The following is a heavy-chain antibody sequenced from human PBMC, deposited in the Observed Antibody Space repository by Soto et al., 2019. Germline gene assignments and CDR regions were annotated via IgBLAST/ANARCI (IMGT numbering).Heavy chain of an antibody. CDR2: ISSDGINK. CDR1: GFTFSNNG. J-gene: IGHJ4*02. D-gene: IGHD2-15*01. CDR3: AMDLYGGRSRFDY. Sequence: QVQLVESGGGAVQPGRSLRLSCAASGFTFSNNGIHWVRQAPGKGLEWVAVISSDGINKYYADSMKGRSTISRDNSKNTKFLQMNSLRVEDTAVYYCAMDLYGGRSRFDYWGQGTLVTVST. V-gene: IGHV3-30*03.